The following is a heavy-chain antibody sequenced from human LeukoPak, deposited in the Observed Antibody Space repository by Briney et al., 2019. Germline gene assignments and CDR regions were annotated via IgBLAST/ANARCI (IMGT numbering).Heavy chain of an antibody. Sequence: GGSLRLSCAASGFTFSSYAMSWVRQAPGKGLEWVSAISGSGGSTYYADSVKGRFTVSGDKSKNTLYLQMNSLRVEDTAVYYCAKRVGYYFEYWGQGTLVTVSS. CDR3: AKRVGYYFEY. J-gene: IGHJ4*02. V-gene: IGHV3-23*01. CDR1: GFTFSSYA. CDR2: ISGSGGST. D-gene: IGHD6-13*01.